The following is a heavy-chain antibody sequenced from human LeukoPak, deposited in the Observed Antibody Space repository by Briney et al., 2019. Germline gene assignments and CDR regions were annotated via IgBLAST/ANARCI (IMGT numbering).Heavy chain of an antibody. J-gene: IGHJ6*03. D-gene: IGHD2-2*01. CDR1: GGSISSYY. V-gene: IGHV4-4*07. CDR2: IYTSGST. Sequence: PSETLSLTCTVSGGSISSYYWSWIRQPAGKGLEWIRRIYTSGSTNYNPSLKSRVTMSVDTSKNQISLKLSSVTAADTAVYYCAGCSSTSCDPPYYYYMDVWGKGTTVTVSS. CDR3: AGCSSTSCDPPYYYYMDV.